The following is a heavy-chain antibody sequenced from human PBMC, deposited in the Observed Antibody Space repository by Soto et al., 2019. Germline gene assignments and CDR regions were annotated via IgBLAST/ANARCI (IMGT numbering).Heavy chain of an antibody. Sequence: GGSLRLSCAASGFTFSSYSMHWVRQTPGKGLEWVSSIGTRSDIYYADSVKGRFTISRDNAKNSLSLQMNSMTAEDTAVYYCAREETAWPLAYGLDVWGQGTTVTVSS. CDR2: IGTRSDI. CDR1: GFTFSSYS. V-gene: IGHV3-21*01. J-gene: IGHJ6*02. CDR3: AREETAWPLAYGLDV. D-gene: IGHD2-21*02.